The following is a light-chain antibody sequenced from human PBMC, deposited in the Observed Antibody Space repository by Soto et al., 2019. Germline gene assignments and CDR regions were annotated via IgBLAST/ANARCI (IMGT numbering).Light chain of an antibody. J-gene: IGKJ3*01. V-gene: IGKV1-9*01. CDR3: QQLNSYPLT. Sequence: DIQLTQSPSFLSASVGDRVIITCRASQGISSYLAWYQQKPGKAPKLLIYAASTLQSGVPSRFSGSGSGTEFTLTISSLQPEDIATYYCQQLNSYPLTFGPGTKVDIK. CDR1: QGISSY. CDR2: AAS.